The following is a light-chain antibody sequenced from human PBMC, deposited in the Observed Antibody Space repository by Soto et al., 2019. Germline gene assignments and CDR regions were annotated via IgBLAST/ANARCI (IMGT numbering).Light chain of an antibody. V-gene: IGKV3-20*01. J-gene: IGKJ1*01. CDR1: QSVSSSY. CDR3: QQYGSSPWT. CDR2: GAS. Sequence: EFVLTQSPGTLSLSPGERVTLSRRTSQSVSSSYLAWYQQIPGQAPRLLIYGASSRATGIPDRFSGSGSGTDFTLTISRLEPEDFAVYYCQQYGSSPWTFGQGTKVELK.